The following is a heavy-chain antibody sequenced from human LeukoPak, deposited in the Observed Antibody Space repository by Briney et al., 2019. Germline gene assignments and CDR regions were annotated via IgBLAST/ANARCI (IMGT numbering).Heavy chain of an antibody. V-gene: IGHV3-23*01. Sequence: GGSLRLSCAASGFTFSSYAMSWVRQAPGKGLEWVSTLSGSGGNTYYADSVKGRVTISRDNSKNTLYLQMNSLRAEDTAVYNCAKGSYYYDSADYFDYWGQGTLVTVSS. D-gene: IGHD3-22*01. J-gene: IGHJ4*02. CDR2: LSGSGGNT. CDR1: GFTFSSYA. CDR3: AKGSYYYDSADYFDY.